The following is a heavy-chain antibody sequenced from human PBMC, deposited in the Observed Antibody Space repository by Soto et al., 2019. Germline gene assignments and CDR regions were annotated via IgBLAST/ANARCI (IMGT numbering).Heavy chain of an antibody. CDR3: ASAGSENYY. J-gene: IGHJ4*02. V-gene: IGHV3-7*05. Sequence: EVQLVESGGGLVQPGGSLRLSCAASGFTFSNYWMSWVRQAPGKGLEWVANIKQDGSERNYVDSVKGRFTISRDNAKNSLYLQLNSLRAEDTAVYYCASAGSENYYWGQGTLVTVSS. CDR2: IKQDGSER. D-gene: IGHD3-10*01. CDR1: GFTFSNYW.